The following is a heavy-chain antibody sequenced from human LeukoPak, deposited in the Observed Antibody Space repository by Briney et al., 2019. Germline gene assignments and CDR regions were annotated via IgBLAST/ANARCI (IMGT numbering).Heavy chain of an antibody. Sequence: ASVKVSCKASGYTFISYGISWVRQAPGQGLEWMGWISAYNGNTKYVQKLQGRVIMTTDTSTSTAYMELRSLRSDDTAVYYCARDGSGPGQQLVIQGDWFDLWGQGTLVTVS. J-gene: IGHJ5*02. V-gene: IGHV1-18*01. D-gene: IGHD6-13*01. CDR2: ISAYNGNT. CDR1: GYTFISYG. CDR3: ARDGSGPGQQLVIQGDWFDL.